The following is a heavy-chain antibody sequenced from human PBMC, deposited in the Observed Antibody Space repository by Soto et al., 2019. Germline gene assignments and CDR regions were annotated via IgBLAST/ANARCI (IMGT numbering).Heavy chain of an antibody. V-gene: IGHV3-23*01. J-gene: IGHJ4*02. CDR2: ISGSGGDT. Sequence: EVHLLQSGGGLVQPGGSLRLSCAASAFIFSDYAMTWVRQAPGKGLEWVSAISGSGGDTYYADSVQGRFTISRDNSKNTLYLQMHTPEAEDTAIFYCTKDLDPYSSGWYDDYWGQGTLVTVSS. D-gene: IGHD6-19*01. CDR3: TKDLDPYSSGWYDDY. CDR1: AFIFSDYA.